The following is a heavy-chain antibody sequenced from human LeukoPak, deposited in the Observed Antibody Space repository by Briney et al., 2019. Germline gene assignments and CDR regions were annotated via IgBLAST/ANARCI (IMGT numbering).Heavy chain of an antibody. V-gene: IGHV3-23*01. CDR2: ISASGGST. J-gene: IGHJ6*02. Sequence: PGGSLRLSCAAAEFTFSSYAMQWVRQAPRKGLEWVSGISASGGSTWYADSVKGRFTISRDNSKNTLYLQMNSLRAEDTAVYYCAKYVSAKGPPYALDVWGQGTTVTVSS. CDR1: EFTFSSYA. CDR3: AKYVSAKGPPYALDV. D-gene: IGHD2/OR15-2a*01.